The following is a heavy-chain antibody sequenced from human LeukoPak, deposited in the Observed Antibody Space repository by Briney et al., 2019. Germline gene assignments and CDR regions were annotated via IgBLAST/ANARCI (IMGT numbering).Heavy chain of an antibody. Sequence: SETLSLTCAVSGYSISSGYYWSWIRQPPGKGLEWIGSIYHSGSTYYNPSLKSRVTISVDTSKNQFSLKLSSVTAADTAVYYCARRSGYRASDWYFDLWGRGTLVTVSS. CDR1: GYSISSGYY. CDR3: ARRSGYRASDWYFDL. CDR2: IYHSGST. V-gene: IGHV4-38-2*01. D-gene: IGHD3-22*01. J-gene: IGHJ2*01.